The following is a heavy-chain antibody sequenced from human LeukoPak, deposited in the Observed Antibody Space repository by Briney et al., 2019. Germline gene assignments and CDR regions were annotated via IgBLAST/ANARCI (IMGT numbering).Heavy chain of an antibody. J-gene: IGHJ4*02. V-gene: IGHV3-33*01. CDR1: GFTFSNYG. D-gene: IGHD2-15*01. CDR3: AREIVGEGNFDC. Sequence: GRTLRLSCETSGFTFSNYGMHWVRQTPGKGLEWVAAIWHDGSNIFYADSVKGRFTISRDNSKNTLFLQMNSLRAEDTALYYCAREIVGEGNFDCWGQGTLDTVSS. CDR2: IWHDGSNI.